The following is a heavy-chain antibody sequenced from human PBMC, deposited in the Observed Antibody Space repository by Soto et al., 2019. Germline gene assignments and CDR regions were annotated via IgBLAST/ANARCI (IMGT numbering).Heavy chain of an antibody. CDR3: ARVPTGITKYDFYGMDV. V-gene: IGHV4-34*01. CDR1: Y. D-gene: IGHD3-10*01. Sequence: YWIGWVRQPPGKGLEWIGEINHSGSTNYSPSLKSRVTILVDTSKNQFSLKLNSVTAADTAVYYCARVPTGITKYDFYGMDVWGQGTTVTVSS. CDR2: INHSGST. J-gene: IGHJ6*02.